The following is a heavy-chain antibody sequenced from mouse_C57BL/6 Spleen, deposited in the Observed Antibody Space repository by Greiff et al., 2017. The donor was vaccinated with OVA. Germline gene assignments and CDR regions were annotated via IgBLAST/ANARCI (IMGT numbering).Heavy chain of an antibody. V-gene: IGHV1-4*01. CDR1: GYTFTSYT. D-gene: IGHD1-1*01. CDR2: INPSSGYT. Sequence: VQLKESGAELARPGASVKMSCKASGYTFTSYTMHWVKQRPGQGLEWIGYINPSSGYTKYNQKFKDQDTLTADKSSSTAYMQLSSRTSEDSAVYYCARLGFITTVERDYWGQGTTRTVSS. J-gene: IGHJ2*01. CDR3: ARLGFITTVERDY.